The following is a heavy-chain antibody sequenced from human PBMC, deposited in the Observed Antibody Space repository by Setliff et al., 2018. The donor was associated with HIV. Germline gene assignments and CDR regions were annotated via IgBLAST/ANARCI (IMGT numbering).Heavy chain of an antibody. D-gene: IGHD3-22*01. J-gene: IGHJ4*02. Sequence: GGSLRLSCAASGFTFSNYVMSWVRQAPGKGLDWVSAISGSAGSTYYAASVKGRFTISRENSKSTLYLQMNSLRAEDTAVYSCAKAARDYYDSSGYYIGIDYWGRGTLVTVSS. CDR1: GFTFSNYV. CDR2: ISGSAGST. CDR3: AKAARDYYDSSGYYIGIDY. V-gene: IGHV3-23*01.